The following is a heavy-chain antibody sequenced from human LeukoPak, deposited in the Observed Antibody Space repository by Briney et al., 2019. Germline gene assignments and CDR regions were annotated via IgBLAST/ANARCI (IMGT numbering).Heavy chain of an antibody. CDR2: IYYTGST. CDR3: ALSSRSSYSPPGDSP. V-gene: IGHV4-39*01. CDR1: GGSISSSSSY. D-gene: IGHD2-21*01. J-gene: IGHJ5*02. Sequence: SETLSLTCTVSGGSISSSSSYWGWIRQPPGKGLEWIATIYYTGSTNYNPSLKTRVTISLDTSRNQFSLRLTSVTAADTAVYYCALSSRSSYSPPGDSPWGQGTLVTVSS.